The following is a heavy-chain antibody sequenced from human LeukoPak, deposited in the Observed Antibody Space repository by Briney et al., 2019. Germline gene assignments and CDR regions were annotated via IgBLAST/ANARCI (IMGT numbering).Heavy chain of an antibody. D-gene: IGHD6-13*01. CDR1: GYSFTSYW. CDR2: IYPGDSDT. Sequence: GESLKISCKGSGYSFTSYWIGWVRQMPRKGLEWMGIIYPGDSDTRYSPSFQGQVTISADKSMSTAYLQWSSLKAPDTAMYYCARRSRYSSSWHFDYWGQGTLVTVSS. CDR3: ARRSRYSSSWHFDY. J-gene: IGHJ4*02. V-gene: IGHV5-51*01.